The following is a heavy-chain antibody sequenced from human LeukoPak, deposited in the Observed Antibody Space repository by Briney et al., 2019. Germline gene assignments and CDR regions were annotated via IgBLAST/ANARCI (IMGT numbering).Heavy chain of an antibody. CDR2: ISNDGSEK. CDR3: ARDGGYSRGWTYGAGDY. CDR1: GFTFSNYV. J-gene: IGHJ4*02. D-gene: IGHD6-19*01. Sequence: GGSLRLSCAASGFTFSNYVMHWVRQAPGKGLECVAVISNDGSEKYYADSVKGRFTISRDNSRNTLYLQLNALRAEDTALYYCARDGGYSRGWTYGAGDYWGQGTLVTVSS. V-gene: IGHV3-30*04.